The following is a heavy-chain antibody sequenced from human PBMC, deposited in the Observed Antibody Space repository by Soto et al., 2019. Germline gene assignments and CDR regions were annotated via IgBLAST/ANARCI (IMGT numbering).Heavy chain of an antibody. Sequence: PGGSLRLSCASSVFSFSTYPMTCVRHPPGRWLEWVASFSGSGGTTYYPDSVKGAFTISNDTSKQKLYLQMSSLRVVDRAVYHCAKVGDLSTGFCFDAWGQGTPFTVSS. CDR1: VFSFSTYP. CDR2: FSGSGGTT. CDR3: AKVGDLSTGFCFDA. J-gene: IGHJ5*02. V-gene: IGHV3-23*01. D-gene: IGHD3-9*01.